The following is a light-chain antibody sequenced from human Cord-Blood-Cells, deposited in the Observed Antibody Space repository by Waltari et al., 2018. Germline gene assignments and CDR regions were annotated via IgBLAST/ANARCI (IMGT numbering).Light chain of an antibody. CDR3: SSYAGSNIWV. CDR1: SSDVRGFNY. V-gene: IGLV2-8*01. CDR2: EVS. J-gene: IGLJ3*02. Sequence: SALTPPPSAAGSPRPSVTPSCPGTSSDVRGFNYVPWYQQHPGKAPKLMIYEVSKRPSGVPDRFSGSKSGNTASLTVSGLQAEDEADYYCSSYAGSNIWVFGGGTKLTVL.